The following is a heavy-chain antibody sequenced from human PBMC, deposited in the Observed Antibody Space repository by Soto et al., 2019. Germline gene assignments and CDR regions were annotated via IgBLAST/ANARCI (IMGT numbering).Heavy chain of an antibody. V-gene: IGHV3-23*01. CDR2: ISGGGGGK. D-gene: IGHD3-22*01. CDR1: GFTFDNFA. J-gene: IGHJ4*02. CDR3: SQDVHYDSSGGLDY. Sequence: EVRLLESGGGLEQPGGSLRLSCTTSGFTFDNFAMSWVRQAPGRGLEWVAAISGGGGGKYYADSVKGRFIISRDNSKNTVYLQLNGLRTEDTAVYYCSQDVHYDSSGGLDYWGQGTLVTVSS.